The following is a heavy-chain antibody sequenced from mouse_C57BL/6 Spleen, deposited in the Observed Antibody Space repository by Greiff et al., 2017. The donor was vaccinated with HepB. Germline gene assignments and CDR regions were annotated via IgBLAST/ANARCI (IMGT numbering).Heavy chain of an antibody. V-gene: IGHV1-82*01. Sequence: VQLQQSGPELVKPGASVKISCKASGYAFSSSWMNWVKQRPGKGLEWIGRIYPGDGDTNYNGKFKGKATLTADKSSSTAYMLLSSLTSEDSAVYFCARASRGYAMDYWGQGASVTVSS. D-gene: IGHD3-1*01. J-gene: IGHJ4*01. CDR2: IYPGDGDT. CDR1: GYAFSSSW. CDR3: ARASRGYAMDY.